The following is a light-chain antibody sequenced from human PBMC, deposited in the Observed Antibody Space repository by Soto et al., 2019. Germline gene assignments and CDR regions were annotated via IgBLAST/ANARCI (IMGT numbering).Light chain of an antibody. V-gene: IGKV3-20*01. CDR3: QQYGSSGWT. CDR2: GAS. Sequence: EIVLTQSPGTLSLSLGERATLSCRASQSVSSSYLAWYQQKPGQAPRLLIYGASSRATGIPDRFSGSGSGTDFTRTISRLEPEDFAVYYCQQYGSSGWTFGQGTKVEIK. J-gene: IGKJ1*01. CDR1: QSVSSSY.